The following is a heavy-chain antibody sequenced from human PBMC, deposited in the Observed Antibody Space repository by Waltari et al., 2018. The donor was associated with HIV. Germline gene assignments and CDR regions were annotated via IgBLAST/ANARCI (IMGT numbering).Heavy chain of an antibody. CDR1: GSTLSSDW. Sequence: EVQLVESGGGLVQPGGSLRLSCEATGSTLSSDWMTWVRQAPGKGLEWGANIKEDGSEKWYVDSVKCRFTISRDNAKNSVYLQMNSLRAEDTAVYYCARSRSDAFDLWGQGTMVTVSS. CDR3: ARSRSDAFDL. CDR2: IKEDGSEK. V-gene: IGHV3-7*01. J-gene: IGHJ3*01.